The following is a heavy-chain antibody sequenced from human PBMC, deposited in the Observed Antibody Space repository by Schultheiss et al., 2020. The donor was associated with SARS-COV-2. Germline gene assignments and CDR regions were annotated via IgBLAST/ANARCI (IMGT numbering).Heavy chain of an antibody. Sequence: GESLKISCKGSGYSFTSYWISWVRQMPGKGLEWMGRIDPSDSYTNYSPSFQGHVTISADKSISTAYLQWSSLKASDTAMYYCARRVHYPNWFDPWGQGTLVTVSS. D-gene: IGHD3-10*01. J-gene: IGHJ5*02. V-gene: IGHV5-10-1*01. CDR1: GYSFTSYW. CDR2: IDPSDSYT. CDR3: ARRVHYPNWFDP.